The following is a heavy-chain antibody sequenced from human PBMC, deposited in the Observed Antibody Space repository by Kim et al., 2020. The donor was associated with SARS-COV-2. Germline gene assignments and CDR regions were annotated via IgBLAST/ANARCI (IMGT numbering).Heavy chain of an antibody. CDR2: ISYSGST. Sequence: SETLSLTCTVSGGSISSSGYYWSWIRQHPEKGLEWIGFISYSGSTHYNPSLKSRATIAADTSKNQFSLRLSSVIAADTAVYYCARGGELRRGDWFDPWG. CDR3: ARGGELRRGDWFDP. V-gene: IGHV4-31*03. J-gene: IGHJ5*02. CDR1: GGSISSSGYY. D-gene: IGHD1-26*01.